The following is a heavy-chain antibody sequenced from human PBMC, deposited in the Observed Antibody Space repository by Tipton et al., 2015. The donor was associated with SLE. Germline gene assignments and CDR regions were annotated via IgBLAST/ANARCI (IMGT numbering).Heavy chain of an antibody. CDR1: GFTFSSYG. CDR2: IRYDGSNK. V-gene: IGHV3-30*02. D-gene: IGHD3-22*01. CDR3: ARGTMIVVDYYFDY. J-gene: IGHJ4*02. Sequence: SLRLSCAASGFTFSSYGMHWVRQAPGKGLEWVAFIRYDGSNKYYADSVKGRFTISRDNSKNTLYLQMNSLRAEDTAVYYCARGTMIVVDYYFDYWGQGTLVTVSS.